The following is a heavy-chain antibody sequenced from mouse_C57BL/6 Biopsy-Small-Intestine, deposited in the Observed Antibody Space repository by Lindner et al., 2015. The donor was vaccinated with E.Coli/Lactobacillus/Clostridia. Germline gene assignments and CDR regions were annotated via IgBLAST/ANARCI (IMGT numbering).Heavy chain of an antibody. CDR1: DFTFTNYW. J-gene: IGHJ4*01. V-gene: IGHV1-64*01. D-gene: IGHD2-4*01. CDR3: AWGSDNDCYALDY. Sequence: VQLQESGAELVKPGASVKLSCKASDFTFTNYWMHWVKQRPGQGLEWIGMIHPNSGGATCNEKFKSKATLTVDKSSSTAHMQLSNLTSEDSAVYHCAWGSDNDCYALDYWGQGTSVTVSS. CDR2: IHPNSGGA.